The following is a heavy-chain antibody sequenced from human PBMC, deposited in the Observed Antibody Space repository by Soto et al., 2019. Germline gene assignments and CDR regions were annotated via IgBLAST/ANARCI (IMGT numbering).Heavy chain of an antibody. CDR2: IYYSGST. J-gene: IGHJ4*02. CDR3: AREAMVRGVISY. Sequence: TLSLTCTVSGFSISSGGYYWIWIRQHPGKGLEWIGYIYYSGSTYYNPSLKSRVTISVDTSKNQFSLKLSSVTAADTAVYYCAREAMVRGVISYWGQGTLVTVSS. D-gene: IGHD3-10*01. CDR1: GFSISSGGYY. V-gene: IGHV4-31*03.